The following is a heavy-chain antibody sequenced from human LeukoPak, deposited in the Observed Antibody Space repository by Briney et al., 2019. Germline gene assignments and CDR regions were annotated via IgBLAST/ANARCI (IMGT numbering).Heavy chain of an antibody. V-gene: IGHV4-38-2*02. CDR2: LSHNGST. CDR3: ARSWIRIAAAGVYFDY. CDR1: GYSISSGSY. J-gene: IGHJ4*02. D-gene: IGHD6-13*01. Sequence: PSETLSLTCTVSGYSISSGSYWDWIRQPPGKGLEWIGSLSHNGSTYYNPSLKSRGTISVDTSKNQFSLKLSSVPAADTAVYYCARSWIRIAAAGVYFDYWGQGTLVTVSS.